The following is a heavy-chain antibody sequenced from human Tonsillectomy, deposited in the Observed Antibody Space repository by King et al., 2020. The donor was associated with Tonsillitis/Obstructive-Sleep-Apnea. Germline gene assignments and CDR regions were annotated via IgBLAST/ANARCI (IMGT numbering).Heavy chain of an antibody. CDR1: GGSISRGGYY. V-gene: IGHV4-31*03. Sequence: QLQESGPGLVKPSQTLSLTCTVSGGSISRGGYYWSWTRQHPGKGLEWIGYMYYSGSTYYNPSLKSRVTISVDTSKNQFSLKLSSVTAADTAVYFCARTSLYWYFDLWGRGTLVTVSS. CDR3: ARTSLYWYFDL. CDR2: MYYSGST. J-gene: IGHJ2*01.